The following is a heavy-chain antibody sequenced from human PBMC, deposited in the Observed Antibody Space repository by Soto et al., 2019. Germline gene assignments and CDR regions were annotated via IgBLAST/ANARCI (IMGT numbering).Heavy chain of an antibody. V-gene: IGHV1-46*01. Sequence: ASVKVSCKASGYTFTSYYMHWVRQAPGQGLEWMGIINPSGGSTSYAQKFQGRVTMTRDTSTSTVYMELSSLRSEDTAVYYCARDFFVVVPAAGYLTATYGMDVWGQGTSVTVSS. D-gene: IGHD2-2*01. CDR3: ARDFFVVVPAAGYLTATYGMDV. J-gene: IGHJ6*02. CDR2: INPSGGST. CDR1: GYTFTSYY.